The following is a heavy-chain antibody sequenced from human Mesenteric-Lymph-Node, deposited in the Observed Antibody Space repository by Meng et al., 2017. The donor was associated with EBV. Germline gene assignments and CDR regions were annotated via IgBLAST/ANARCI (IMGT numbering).Heavy chain of an antibody. CDR1: GASINDRTYY. Sequence: QLQRLESGPGLLNPSEILSLPCTVSGASINDRTYYWGWIRQPPGKGLEWIGNIYSSGSAYYNPSLKSRVSIYIEKSTNQFSLKLKSATAADTAVYYCGEVGGTAPSWGQGTLVTVSS. D-gene: IGHD6-19*01. V-gene: IGHV4-39*01. J-gene: IGHJ5*02. CDR2: IYSSGSA. CDR3: GEVGGTAPS.